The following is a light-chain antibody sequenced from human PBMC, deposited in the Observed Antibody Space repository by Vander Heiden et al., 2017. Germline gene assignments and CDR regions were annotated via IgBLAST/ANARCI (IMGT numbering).Light chain of an antibody. CDR3: QQYNNWPPIT. Sequence: EIIMTQSPATLSVSPGERATLSCRASQSVSSNLAWYQQKPGQAPRLLISGASTRATGIPARFSGSGYGTEFTLTISSRQSEDFAVYYCQQYNNWPPITFGGGTKVEIK. CDR2: GAS. V-gene: IGKV3-15*01. CDR1: QSVSSN. J-gene: IGKJ4*01.